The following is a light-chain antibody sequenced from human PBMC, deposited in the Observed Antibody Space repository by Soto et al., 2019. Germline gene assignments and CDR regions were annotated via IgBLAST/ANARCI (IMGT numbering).Light chain of an antibody. CDR3: TSDAGGNNV. CDR1: SSDVGGYNY. V-gene: IGLV2-8*01. J-gene: IGLJ1*01. CDR2: DVN. Sequence: QSALTQPPSASGSPGQSVTISCTGTSSDVGGYNYVSWYQQHPGKVPKLRVYDVNKRPSGVPDRFSGSKSGNTASLTVSGLQAEDEADYYCTSDAGGNNVFGTGTKVTVL.